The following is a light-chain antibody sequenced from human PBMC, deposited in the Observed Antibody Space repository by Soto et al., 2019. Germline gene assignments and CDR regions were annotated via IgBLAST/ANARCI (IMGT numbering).Light chain of an antibody. CDR1: SSNIGAGYD. V-gene: IGLV1-40*01. Sequence: QPVLTQPPSVSGAPGQRVTISCTGSSSNIGAGYDVHWYHQLPGTAPKLLISGSNNRPSGVPDRFSGSTSGTSASLAITGLQAEDEGDYYCQAYDRSLGGFVVFGGGTQLTVL. CDR2: GSN. CDR3: QAYDRSLGGFVV. J-gene: IGLJ2*01.